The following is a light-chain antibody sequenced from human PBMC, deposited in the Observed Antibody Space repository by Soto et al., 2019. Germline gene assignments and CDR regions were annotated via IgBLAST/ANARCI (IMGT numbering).Light chain of an antibody. CDR2: SNN. Sequence: QSVLTQPPSASGTPGQRVTISCSGSGSNVGGNTVNWYQQLPGTAPRLLIYSNNQRPSGVPDRFSGSKSGTSGSLAITGLQSEDEADYYCAAWDDTLNGVVFGGGTKLTVL. CDR3: AAWDDTLNGVV. J-gene: IGLJ2*01. V-gene: IGLV1-44*01. CDR1: GSNVGGNT.